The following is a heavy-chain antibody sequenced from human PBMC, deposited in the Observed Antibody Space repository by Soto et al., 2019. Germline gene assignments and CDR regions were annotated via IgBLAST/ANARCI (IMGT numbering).Heavy chain of an antibody. Sequence: SSETLSLTCTVSGGSISSYYWSWIRQPPGKGLEWIGYIYYSGSANYNPSLKCRVTISVDTSQNQFSLKLSSVTAADTAVYYCARDGDSSSRGHYYGMDVWGKGTTATVSS. J-gene: IGHJ6*04. CDR2: IYYSGSA. CDR1: GGSISSYY. D-gene: IGHD6-6*01. V-gene: IGHV4-59*01. CDR3: ARDGDSSSRGHYYGMDV.